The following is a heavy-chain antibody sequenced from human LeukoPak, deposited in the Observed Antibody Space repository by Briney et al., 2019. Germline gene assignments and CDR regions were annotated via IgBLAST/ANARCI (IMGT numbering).Heavy chain of an antibody. Sequence: GGSLRLSCAASGFTFSSYAMHWVRQAPGKGLEWVAVISYDGSNKYYADSVKGRFTISRDNSKNTLYLQMNSLRAEDTAVYYCAKDAGYSYGLFNAFDIWGQGTMVTVSS. J-gene: IGHJ3*02. CDR2: ISYDGSNK. CDR1: GFTFSSYA. D-gene: IGHD5-18*01. CDR3: AKDAGYSYGLFNAFDI. V-gene: IGHV3-30-3*01.